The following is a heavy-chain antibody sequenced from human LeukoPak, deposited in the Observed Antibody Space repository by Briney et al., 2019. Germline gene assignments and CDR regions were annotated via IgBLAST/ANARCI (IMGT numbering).Heavy chain of an antibody. CDR2: IHYSGST. CDR1: GGSISSSSYY. Sequence: SETLSLTCTVSGGSISSSSYYWAWIRQPPGKGLEWIGSIHYSGSTYYNPSLQSRVTISIDTSKNQFSLKLRFVTAADTAVYYCARGTGWFDPWGQGTLVTVSS. J-gene: IGHJ5*02. CDR3: ARGTGWFDP. D-gene: IGHD1-14*01. V-gene: IGHV4-39*07.